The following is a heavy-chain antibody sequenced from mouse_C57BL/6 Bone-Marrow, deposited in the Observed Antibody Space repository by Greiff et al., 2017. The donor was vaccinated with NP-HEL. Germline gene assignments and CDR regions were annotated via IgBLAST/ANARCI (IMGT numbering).Heavy chain of an antibody. CDR3: TTWILPGAMDY. CDR1: GYAFSSYG. CDR2: IYPGDGDT. V-gene: IGHV1-80*01. Sequence: QVQLKESGAELVKPGASVKISCKASGYAFSSYGMNWVKQRPGKGLEWIGQIYPGDGDTNYNGKFKGKATLTADKSSSTAYMQLSSLTSEDSAVYYYTTWILPGAMDYWGQGTSVTVSS. D-gene: IGHD1-1*01. J-gene: IGHJ4*01.